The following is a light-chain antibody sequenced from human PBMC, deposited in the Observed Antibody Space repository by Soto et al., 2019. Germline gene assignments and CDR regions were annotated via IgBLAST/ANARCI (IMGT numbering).Light chain of an antibody. V-gene: IGKV3-20*01. CDR3: RQYDNSPIT. Sequence: EIVLTQSPDTLSLSPGERATLSCRASQSVSSSYLAWYQQKPGQAPRLLIYGASSRATGIPDRFSGSGSGTGFTLTISRLEPDDFAVYYCRQYDNSPITFGQGTRLEIK. J-gene: IGKJ5*01. CDR1: QSVSSSY. CDR2: GAS.